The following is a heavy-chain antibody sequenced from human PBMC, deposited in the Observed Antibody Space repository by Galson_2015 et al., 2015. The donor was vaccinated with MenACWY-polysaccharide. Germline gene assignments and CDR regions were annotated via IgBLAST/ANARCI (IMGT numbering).Heavy chain of an antibody. V-gene: IGHV1-24*01. CDR3: ATLGRSWAYYYYYMDV. CDR2: FDPEDGET. CDR1: GYTPTELS. Sequence: SVKVSCKVSGYTPTELSMHWVRQAPGKGLEWMGGFDPEDGETIYAQKFQGRVTMTEDTSTDTAYMELSSLRSEDTAVYYCATLGRSWAYYYYYMDVWGKGTTVTVSS. J-gene: IGHJ6*03. D-gene: IGHD3-16*01.